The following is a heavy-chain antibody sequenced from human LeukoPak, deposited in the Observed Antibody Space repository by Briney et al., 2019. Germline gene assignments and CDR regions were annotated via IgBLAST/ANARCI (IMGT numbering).Heavy chain of an antibody. CDR3: AGGETVARAGWFDP. J-gene: IGHJ5*02. V-gene: IGHV1-69*13. Sequence: GASVTVSCKASGGTFSSYAISWVRQAPGQGLEWMGGIIPIFGTANYAQKFQGRVTITADESTSTAYMELSSLRSEDTAVYYCAGGETVARAGWFDPWGQGTLVTVSS. D-gene: IGHD4-23*01. CDR2: IIPIFGTA. CDR1: GGTFSSYA.